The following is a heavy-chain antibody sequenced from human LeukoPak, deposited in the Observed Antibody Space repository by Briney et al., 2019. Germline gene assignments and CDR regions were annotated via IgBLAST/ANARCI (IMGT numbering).Heavy chain of an antibody. CDR2: IIPILGIT. CDR3: ERPGAASGTGRGYWYDP. V-gene: IGHV1-69*04. J-gene: IGHJ5*02. Sequence: ASVKVSCKASVDTFSIYVIRWVRQAPGQGLEWMGRIIPILGITNYAQKFQGRVTITADKSTSTAYMEMRSLRSEKTALYYSERPGAASGTGRGYWYDPWGQGTLVTVSS. CDR1: VDTFSIYV. D-gene: IGHD6-13*01.